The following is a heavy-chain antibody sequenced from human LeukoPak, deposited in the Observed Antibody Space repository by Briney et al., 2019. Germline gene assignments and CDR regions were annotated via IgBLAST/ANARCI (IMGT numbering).Heavy chain of an antibody. D-gene: IGHD3-10*01. CDR1: GYTFTSYD. CDR2: MNPNSGNT. V-gene: IGHV1-8*01. CDR3: ARVLWFGEFYYYGMDV. J-gene: IGHJ6*02. Sequence: ASVKVSCKASGYTFTSYDINWVRQATGQGLEWMGWMNPNSGNTGYAQKFRGRVTMTRNTSISTAYMELSSLRSEDTAVYYCARVLWFGEFYYYGMDVWGQGTTVTVSS.